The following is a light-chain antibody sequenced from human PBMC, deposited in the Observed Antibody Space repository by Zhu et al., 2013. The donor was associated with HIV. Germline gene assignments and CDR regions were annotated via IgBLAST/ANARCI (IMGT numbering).Light chain of an antibody. J-gene: IGKJ1*01. CDR1: QGINNA. CDR2: DAS. V-gene: IGKV1-13*02. CDR3: QQYNSYPWT. Sequence: AIQLTQSPSSLSASVGDRVTITCRASQGINNALAWYQQKPGKGPKLLIYDASSLETGVASRFSGNGSGTDFSLTINSLQPEDFATYSCQQYNSYPWTFGQGTKVEIK.